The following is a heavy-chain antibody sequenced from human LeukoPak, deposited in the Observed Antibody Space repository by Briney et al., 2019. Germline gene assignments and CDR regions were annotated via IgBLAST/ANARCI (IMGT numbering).Heavy chain of an antibody. CDR2: IYYSGST. CDR1: GGSISSSSSY. V-gene: IGHV4-61*05. J-gene: IGHJ4*02. D-gene: IGHD2-21*01. Sequence: SETLSLTCSVSGGSISSSSSYWGWIRQPPGRGLEWIGYIYYSGSTNYNPSLKSRVTISVDTSKNQFSLKLSSVTAADTAVYYCARGVVIAPQTFDYWGQGTLVTVSS. CDR3: ARGVVIAPQTFDY.